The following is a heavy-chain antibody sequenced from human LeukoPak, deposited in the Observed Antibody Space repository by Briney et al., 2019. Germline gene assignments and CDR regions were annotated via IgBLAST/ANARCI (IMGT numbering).Heavy chain of an antibody. Sequence: ASVKVSCKASGYAFTSYGITWVRQAPGQGLEWMGWISLHSGNTNYAQKLQGRVTMTTDTSTSTAYMELRSLRSDDTAVYYCARVITGTVKYYFDYWGQGTLVTVSS. J-gene: IGHJ4*02. CDR2: ISLHSGNT. CDR1: GYAFTSYG. D-gene: IGHD1-20*01. V-gene: IGHV1-18*01. CDR3: ARVITGTVKYYFDY.